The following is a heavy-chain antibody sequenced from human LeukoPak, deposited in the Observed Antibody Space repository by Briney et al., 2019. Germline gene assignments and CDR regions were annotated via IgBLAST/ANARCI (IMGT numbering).Heavy chain of an antibody. J-gene: IGHJ3*02. Sequence: PSQTLSLICTVSGGSISSGDYYWSWIRQPPGKGLEWIGYIYYSGSTYYNPSLKSRVTISVDTSKNQFSQKLSSVTAADTAVYYCARDLDPRRYLHVAFDIWGQGTMVTVSS. V-gene: IGHV4-30-4*01. CDR2: IYYSGST. CDR3: ARDLDPRRYLHVAFDI. CDR1: GGSISSGDYY. D-gene: IGHD2-15*01.